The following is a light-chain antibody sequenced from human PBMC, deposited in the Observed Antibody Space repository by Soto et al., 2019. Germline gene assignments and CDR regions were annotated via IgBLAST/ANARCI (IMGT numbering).Light chain of an antibody. Sequence: QSVLTQPASVSGSPGQSITISCTGTSSDVGGYNYVSWYQHHPGKAPKLMIYDVSNRPSGVSNRFSGSKSGNTASLIIYGLQAEDEADYYCSSYTSSSTLSTYVLGTGTKLTVL. J-gene: IGLJ1*01. CDR1: SSDVGGYNY. V-gene: IGLV2-14*03. CDR2: DVS. CDR3: SSYTSSSTLSTYV.